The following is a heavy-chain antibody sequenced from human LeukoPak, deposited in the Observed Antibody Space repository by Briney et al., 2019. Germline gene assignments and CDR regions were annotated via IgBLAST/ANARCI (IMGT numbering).Heavy chain of an antibody. V-gene: IGHV1-2*04. CDR3: ARDVAVAGRGWFDP. CDR1: GYTFTGYY. J-gene: IGHJ5*02. Sequence: ASVKVSCTASGYTFTGYYMHWVRQAPGQGLEWMGWINPNSGGTNYAQTFQGWVTMTRDTSISTAYMELSRLRSDDTAVYYCARDVAVAGRGWFDPWGQGTLVTVSS. CDR2: INPNSGGT. D-gene: IGHD6-19*01.